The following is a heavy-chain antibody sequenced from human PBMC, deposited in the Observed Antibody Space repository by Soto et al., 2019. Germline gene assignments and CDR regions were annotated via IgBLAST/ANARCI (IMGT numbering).Heavy chain of an antibody. D-gene: IGHD6-6*01. CDR1: GYTFTSYG. V-gene: IGHV1-18*01. CDR2: ISAYNGNT. J-gene: IGHJ5*02. CDR3: AREIAAASLNWFDP. Sequence: GASVKVSCKASGYTFTSYGISWVRQAPGQGLEWMGWISAYNGNTNYAQKLQGRVTMTTDTSTSTAYMELRSLRSDDTAVYYCAREIAAASLNWFDPWGQGTLVTVSS.